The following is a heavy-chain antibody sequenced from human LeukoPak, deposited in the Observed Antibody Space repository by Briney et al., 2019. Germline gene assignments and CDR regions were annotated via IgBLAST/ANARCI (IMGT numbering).Heavy chain of an antibody. CDR3: ARNYDSSGRYRGAFDI. V-gene: IGHV4-30-2*01. Sequence: SQTLSLTCTVSGGSISSGGDYWSWIRQPPGKGLEWIGYIYHSGSTYYNPSLKSRVTLSVDTSKNQFSLKLSSVTAADAAVYYCARNYDSSGRYRGAFDIWGQGTMVTVSS. J-gene: IGHJ3*02. CDR2: IYHSGST. CDR1: GGSISSGGDY. D-gene: IGHD3-22*01.